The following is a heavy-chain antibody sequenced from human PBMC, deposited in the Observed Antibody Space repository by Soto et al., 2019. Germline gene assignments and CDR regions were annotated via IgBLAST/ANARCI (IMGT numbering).Heavy chain of an antibody. V-gene: IGHV4-34*01. D-gene: IGHD2-2*01. CDR3: ARGRRVHNVVVPAATYRNWFDP. CDR1: GGSFSGYY. Sequence: PSETLSLTCAVYGGSFSGYYWSWIRQPPGKGLEWIGEINHSGSTNYNPSLKSRVTISVDTSKNQFSLKLSSVTAADTAVYYCARGRRVHNVVVPAATYRNWFDPWGQGTLVTVSS. J-gene: IGHJ5*02. CDR2: INHSGST.